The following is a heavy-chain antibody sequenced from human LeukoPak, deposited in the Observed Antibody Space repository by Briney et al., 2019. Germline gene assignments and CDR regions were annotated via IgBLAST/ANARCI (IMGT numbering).Heavy chain of an antibody. CDR3: ARGRGYNYGHEGSVDF. CDR1: GYTFTGYF. D-gene: IGHD5-18*01. Sequence: RASVKVSCKASGYTFTGYFMHWVRQAPGQGLEWMGWINPKSGGTNYAQKFQGRVTMTRDTSISTAYMELSRLGSDDTAVYYCARGRGYNYGHEGSVDFWGQGTLVTVSS. J-gene: IGHJ4*02. CDR2: INPKSGGT. V-gene: IGHV1-2*02.